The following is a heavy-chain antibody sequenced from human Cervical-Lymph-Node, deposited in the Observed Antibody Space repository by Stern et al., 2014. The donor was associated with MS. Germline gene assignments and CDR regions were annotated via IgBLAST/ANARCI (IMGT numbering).Heavy chain of an antibody. CDR1: GFSLNSARMG. CDR2: IFSNDEK. D-gene: IGHD5/OR15-5a*01. J-gene: IGHJ4*02. V-gene: IGHV2-26*01. CDR3: ARIRGSVSSFDY. Sequence: QVPLKESGPVLVKPTETLTLTCTVSGFSLNSARMGVSWIRQPPGKALEWLADIFSNDEKSYSTSLKSKLTISKDTSKSQVVLTMTNVDPVDTATYYCARIRGSVSSFDYWGQGTLVTVSS.